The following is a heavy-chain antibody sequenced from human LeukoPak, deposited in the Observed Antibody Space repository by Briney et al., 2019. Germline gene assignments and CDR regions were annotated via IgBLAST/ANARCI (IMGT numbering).Heavy chain of an antibody. D-gene: IGHD6-19*01. Sequence: SETLSLTCAVYGGSFSGYYWSWIRQPPGKGLEWIGEINHSGSTNYNPSLKSRVTISVDTSKNQFSLKLSSVTAADTAVYYCARGPIAVAGITALNYWGQGTLVTVSS. J-gene: IGHJ4*02. CDR1: GGSFSGYY. CDR3: ARGPIAVAGITALNY. CDR2: INHSGST. V-gene: IGHV4-34*01.